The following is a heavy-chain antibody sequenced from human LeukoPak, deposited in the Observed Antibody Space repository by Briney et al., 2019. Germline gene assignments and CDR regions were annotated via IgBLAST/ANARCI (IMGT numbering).Heavy chain of an antibody. D-gene: IGHD6-6*01. V-gene: IGHV4-59*01. CDR1: GGSISSYY. Sequence: SETLSLTCTVSGGSISSYYWSWIRQPPGKGLEWIGYIYYSGSTNYNPSLKSRVTISVDTSKNQFSLKLSSVTADDTAVYYCARDRQQLVPDYWGQGTLVTVSS. J-gene: IGHJ4*02. CDR2: IYYSGST. CDR3: ARDRQQLVPDY.